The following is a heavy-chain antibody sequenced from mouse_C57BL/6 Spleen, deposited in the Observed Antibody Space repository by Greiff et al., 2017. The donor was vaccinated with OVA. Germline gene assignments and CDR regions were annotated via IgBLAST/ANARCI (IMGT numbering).Heavy chain of an antibody. CDR2: IYPGSGST. V-gene: IGHV1-55*01. CDR1: GYTFTSYR. CDR3: ARYYGSSYSFAY. D-gene: IGHD1-1*01. J-gene: IGHJ3*01. Sequence: QVQLQQPGAELVKPGASVKMSCKASGYTFTSYRITWVKQRPGQGLEWIGDIYPGSGSTNYNEKFKSKATLTVDTSSSTAYMQLSSLTSEDSAVYYCARYYGSSYSFAYWGQGTLVTVSA.